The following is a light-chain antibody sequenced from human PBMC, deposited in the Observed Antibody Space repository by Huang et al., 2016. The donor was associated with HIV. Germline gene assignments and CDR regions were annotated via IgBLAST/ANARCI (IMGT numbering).Light chain of an antibody. CDR3: LQDHNYPRT. J-gene: IGKJ1*01. CDR2: GAS. CDR1: QGITDD. Sequence: AIQMTQSPSPLSASVGDRVTITCRASQGITDDLAWYQQKPGKAPKLLISGASTLRSGVPSRCSGSGSGTDFTLTISSLQPEDYATYYCLQDHNYPRTFGQGTKVEI. V-gene: IGKV1-6*01.